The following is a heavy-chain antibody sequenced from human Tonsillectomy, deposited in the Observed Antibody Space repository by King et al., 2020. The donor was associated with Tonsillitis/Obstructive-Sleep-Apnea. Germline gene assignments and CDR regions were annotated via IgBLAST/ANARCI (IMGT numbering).Heavy chain of an antibody. CDR3: ANDSTPYSGYDSLIDY. V-gene: IGHV3-43*01. CDR1: GFTFDDYT. Sequence: VQLVESGGVVVQPGGSLRLSCAASGFTFDDYTMHWVRQAPGKGLEWVSLISWDGGSTYYADSVKGRFTISRDNSKNSLYLQMNSLRTEDTALYYCANDSTPYSGYDSLIDYWGQGTLVTVSS. J-gene: IGHJ4*02. CDR2: ISWDGGST. D-gene: IGHD5-12*01.